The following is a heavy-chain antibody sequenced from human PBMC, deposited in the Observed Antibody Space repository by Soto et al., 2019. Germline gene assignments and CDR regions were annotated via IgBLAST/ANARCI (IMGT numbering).Heavy chain of an antibody. CDR1: GYSFTSYW. J-gene: IGHJ4*02. D-gene: IGHD6-13*01. V-gene: IGHV5-51*01. CDR3: TRNYTSAEYSSSWYMPGYFDY. Sequence: GESLKISCKGSGYSFTSYWIGWVRQMPGKGLEWMGIIYPGDSDTRYSPSFQGQVTISADKSISTAYLQWSSLKASDTAMYYCTRNYTSAEYSSSWYMPGYFDYWGEGTLVTVSA. CDR2: IYPGDSDT.